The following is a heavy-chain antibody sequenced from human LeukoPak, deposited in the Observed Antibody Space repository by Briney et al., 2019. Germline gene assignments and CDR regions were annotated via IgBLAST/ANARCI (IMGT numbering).Heavy chain of an antibody. J-gene: IGHJ4*02. CDR1: GYTFTGDY. Sequence: ASLKVSCKASGYTFTGDYMHWVRQAPRQGLEWMGWINPNSGGTNYAQKFQGRVTMTRDTSISTAYMELSRLSSDDTAVYYCARDLHCGGDCIDYWGQGTLVTVSS. CDR3: ARDLHCGGDCIDY. V-gene: IGHV1-2*02. CDR2: INPNSGGT. D-gene: IGHD2-21*02.